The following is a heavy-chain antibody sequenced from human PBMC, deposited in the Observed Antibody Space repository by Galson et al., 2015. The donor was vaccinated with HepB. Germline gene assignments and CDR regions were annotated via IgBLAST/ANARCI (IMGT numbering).Heavy chain of an antibody. J-gene: IGHJ6*02. D-gene: IGHD3-10*01. V-gene: IGHV2-70*01. CDR2: IDWDDDK. Sequence: PALVKPTQTLTLTCTFSGFSLSTSGMCVSWIRQPPGKALEWLALIDWDDDKYYSTSLKTRLTISKDTSKNQVVLTMTNMDPVDTATYYCARISGVRRESVYYYGSGSYPDYYYYYGMDVWGQGTTVTVSS. CDR1: GFSLSTSGMC. CDR3: ARISGVRRESVYYYGSGSYPDYYYYYGMDV.